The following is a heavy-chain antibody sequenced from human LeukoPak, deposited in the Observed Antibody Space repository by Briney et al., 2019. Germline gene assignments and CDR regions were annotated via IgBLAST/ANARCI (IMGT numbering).Heavy chain of an antibody. Sequence: SETLSLTCTVSGGSISSSSYYWGWIRQPPGKGLEWIGSIYYSGSTYYNPSLKSRVTISVDTSKNRFSLKLSSVTAADTAVYYCARGYFPHPDYWGQGTLVTVSS. D-gene: IGHD2-15*01. V-gene: IGHV4-39*01. CDR2: IYYSGST. CDR1: GGSISSSSYY. J-gene: IGHJ4*02. CDR3: ARGYFPHPDY.